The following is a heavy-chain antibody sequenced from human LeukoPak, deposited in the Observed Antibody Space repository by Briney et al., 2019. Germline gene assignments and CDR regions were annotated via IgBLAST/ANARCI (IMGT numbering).Heavy chain of an antibody. CDR2: IIPMYGTV. CDR3: ARSGLVIPLSIGPGIDAFDI. D-gene: IGHD2/OR15-2a*01. V-gene: IGHV1-69*01. J-gene: IGHJ3*02. Sequence: GSSVKVSCKASGVSFSSYGISWVRQAPGQGPEWMGGIIPMYGTVKHAQKFRGRVSITADESTSTAHMELSSLRSEDTAVYYYARSGLVIPLSIGPGIDAFDIWGQGTKVTVSS. CDR1: GVSFSSYG.